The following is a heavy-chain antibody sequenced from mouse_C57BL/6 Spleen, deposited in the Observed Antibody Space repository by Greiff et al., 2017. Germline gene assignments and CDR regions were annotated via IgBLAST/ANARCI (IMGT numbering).Heavy chain of an antibody. D-gene: IGHD1-1*01. J-gene: IGHJ4*01. CDR1: GFTFSSYG. CDR2: ISSGGSYT. Sequence: EVMLVESGGDLVKPGGSLKLSCAASGFTFSSYGMSWVRQTPDKRLEWVATISSGGSYTYYPDSVKGRFTISRDNAKNTLYLQMSSLKSEDTAMYYCARQDYYGSDDYAMDYWGQGTSVTVSS. V-gene: IGHV5-6*01. CDR3: ARQDYYGSDDYAMDY.